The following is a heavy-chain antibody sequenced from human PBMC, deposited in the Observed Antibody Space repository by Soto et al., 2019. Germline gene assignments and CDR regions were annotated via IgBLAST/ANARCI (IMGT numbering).Heavy chain of an antibody. Sequence: EVLLLESGGGFVQPGGSLRLSCAASGFTFSNYAMTWVRQAPGKGLEWVSAITSTGSSTYYADSVKGRFTISRDNSKNTLFLQINSLRAVDTAVYYCAKGAEGYVVSSLDFWGQGTLVSVSS. CDR2: ITSTGSST. D-gene: IGHD5-12*01. J-gene: IGHJ4*02. CDR1: GFTFSNYA. CDR3: AKGAEGYVVSSLDF. V-gene: IGHV3-23*01.